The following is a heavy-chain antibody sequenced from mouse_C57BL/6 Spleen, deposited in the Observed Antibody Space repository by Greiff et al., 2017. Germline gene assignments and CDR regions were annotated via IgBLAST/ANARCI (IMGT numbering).Heavy chain of an antibody. V-gene: IGHV1-64*01. CDR2: IHPNSGST. D-gene: IGHD1-1*01. J-gene: IGHJ1*03. CDR1: GYTLTSYW. CDR3: AITTVDWYFDV. Sequence: QVQLQQPGAELVKPGASVKLSCKASGYTLTSYWMHWVKQRPGQGLEWIGMIHPNSGSTNYNEKFKSKATLTVDKSSSTAYMQLSSLTSEDSAVYYCAITTVDWYFDVWGTGTTVTVSS.